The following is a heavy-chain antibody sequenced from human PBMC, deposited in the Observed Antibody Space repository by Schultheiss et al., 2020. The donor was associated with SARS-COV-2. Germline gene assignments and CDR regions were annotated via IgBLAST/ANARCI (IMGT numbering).Heavy chain of an antibody. V-gene: IGHV1-69*13. CDR2: IIPIFGTA. Sequence: SVKVSCKASGGTFSSYAISWVRQAPGQGLEWMGGIIPIFGTANYAQKFQGRVTITADESTSTAYMELSSLRSEDTAVYYCARIPPASNHDAFDIWGQGTMVTVSS. J-gene: IGHJ3*02. D-gene: IGHD2-2*01. CDR3: ARIPPASNHDAFDI. CDR1: GGTFSSYA.